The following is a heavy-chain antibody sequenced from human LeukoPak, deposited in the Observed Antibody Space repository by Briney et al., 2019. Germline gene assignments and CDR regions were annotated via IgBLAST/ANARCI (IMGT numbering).Heavy chain of an antibody. CDR1: GFTFSSCW. V-gene: IGHV3-7*01. CDR3: ARVYDILTGYYSNDY. Sequence: PGGSLRLSCAASGFTFSSCWMSWVRQAPGKGLEWVASIKQDGSEKYYVDSVKGRFTISRDNAKNSLYLQMNSLRAEDTAVYYCARVYDILTGYYSNDYWGQGTLVTVSS. CDR2: IKQDGSEK. J-gene: IGHJ4*02. D-gene: IGHD3-9*01.